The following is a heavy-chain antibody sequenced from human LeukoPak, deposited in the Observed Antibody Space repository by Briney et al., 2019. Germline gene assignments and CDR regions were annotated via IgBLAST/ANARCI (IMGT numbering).Heavy chain of an antibody. V-gene: IGHV1-69*13. CDR3: ARDPEKYCSSTSCPYGFDY. J-gene: IGHJ4*02. D-gene: IGHD2-2*01. CDR2: IIPIFGTA. Sequence: SVKVSCKASGGTFSSYAIGWVRQAPGQGLEWMGGIIPIFGTANYAQKFQGRVTITADESTSTAYMELSSLRSEDTAVYYCARDPEKYCSSTSCPYGFDYWGQGTLVTVSS. CDR1: GGTFSSYA.